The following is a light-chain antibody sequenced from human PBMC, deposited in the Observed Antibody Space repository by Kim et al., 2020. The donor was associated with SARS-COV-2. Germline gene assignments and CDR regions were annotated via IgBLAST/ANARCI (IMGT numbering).Light chain of an antibody. V-gene: IGLV2-23*01. Sequence: GQSITISCTGTSSDVGSYNLVSWYQQHPGKATKLMIYEGSKRASGVSNRFSGSKSGNTASLTISGLQAEDEADYYCCSYAGSSTYVFGTGTKVTVL. CDR3: CSYAGSSTYV. CDR1: SSDVGSYNL. CDR2: EGS. J-gene: IGLJ1*01.